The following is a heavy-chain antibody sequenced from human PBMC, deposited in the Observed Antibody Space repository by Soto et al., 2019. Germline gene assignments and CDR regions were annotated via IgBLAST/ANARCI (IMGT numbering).Heavy chain of an antibody. V-gene: IGHV1-2*02. CDR2: INPKTGDT. CDR3: ARSSGSYSYYGMDV. Sequence: QVQLAQSGAEVTKPGASVKFSCKASGYTLTDYYIHWVRQAPGRGLEWMGWINPKTGDTYSAQNFQGRVTTTRDTSIDTGYMELSRLQSDDTAVYYCARSSGSYSYYGMDVWGQGTTLTVSS. CDR1: GYTLTDYY. J-gene: IGHJ6*02. D-gene: IGHD1-26*01.